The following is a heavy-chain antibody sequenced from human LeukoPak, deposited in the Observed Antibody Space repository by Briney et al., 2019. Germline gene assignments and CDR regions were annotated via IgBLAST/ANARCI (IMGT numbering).Heavy chain of an antibody. Sequence: SGGSLRLSCAASGLTFSAYWMHWVRQAPGKGLVWVGRINDVGSDSSYVDSVKGRFTISRDNAKNTLYLQMNSLRAEDTAVYYCAGVKVAGTRSFDYWGQGTLATVSS. CDR3: AGVKVAGTRSFDY. J-gene: IGHJ4*02. CDR2: INDVGSDS. D-gene: IGHD6-19*01. CDR1: GLTFSAYW. V-gene: IGHV3-74*01.